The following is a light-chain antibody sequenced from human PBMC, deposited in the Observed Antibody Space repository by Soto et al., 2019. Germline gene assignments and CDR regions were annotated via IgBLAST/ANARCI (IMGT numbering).Light chain of an antibody. V-gene: IGKV3-15*01. CDR2: GAS. CDR3: QQYSNWPPT. CDR1: QSISSS. J-gene: IGKJ1*01. Sequence: EIVMTQSPATLSVSPGERATLSCRASQSISSSLVWYQQKPGQAPRLLMFGASTRATGIPARFSGSGSGTEFTLTISSLQSEDFAIYYCQQYSNWPPTFGQGTKVEIK.